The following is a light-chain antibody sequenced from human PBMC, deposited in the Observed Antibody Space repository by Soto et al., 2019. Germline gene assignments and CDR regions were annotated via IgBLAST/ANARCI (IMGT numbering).Light chain of an antibody. Sequence: EIVLTQSPGTLSLSPGERATLSCRASQSVSSSYLAWYLQKPGQAPRLLIYGASSRATGIPDRFSASGSGTDFTLTISRLEPEDFAVYYCQQYGSSRRTFGQGTKVEIK. CDR3: QQYGSSRRT. J-gene: IGKJ1*01. CDR2: GAS. V-gene: IGKV3-20*01. CDR1: QSVSSSY.